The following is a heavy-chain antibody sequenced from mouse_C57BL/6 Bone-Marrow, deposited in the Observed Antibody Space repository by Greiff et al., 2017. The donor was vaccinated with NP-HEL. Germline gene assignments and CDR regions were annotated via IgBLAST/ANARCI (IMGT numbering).Heavy chain of an antibody. CDR1: GYTFTSYW. CDR2: INPSNGGT. CDR3: AREGRWLGSGYWCFEV. D-gene: IGHD2-3*01. V-gene: IGHV1-53*01. J-gene: IGHJ1*03. Sequence: QVQLQQPGTELVKPGTSVKLSCKSSGYTFTSYWMHWVKQRPGQGLEWIGNINPSNGGTNYNEKFKSKATLTEDKSSSTAYMQLSSLTSDDSAVYYCAREGRWLGSGYWCFEVWDTGTTGTVSS.